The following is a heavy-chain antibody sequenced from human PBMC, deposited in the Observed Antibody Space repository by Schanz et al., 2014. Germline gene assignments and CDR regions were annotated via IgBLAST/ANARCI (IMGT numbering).Heavy chain of an antibody. CDR2: INAHTGNT. Sequence: QVQLLQSGSEVKKPGASVKVSCEISGYTVSALAMHWVRQAPGQGPELMGWINAHTGNTQYAQKFQGRVTMTRDTSTSTVYMELSSLTSDDTAVYYCARDVPINDYWGQGTPVTVSS. V-gene: IGHV1-2*02. D-gene: IGHD2-2*01. J-gene: IGHJ4*02. CDR3: ARDVPINDY. CDR1: GYTVSALA.